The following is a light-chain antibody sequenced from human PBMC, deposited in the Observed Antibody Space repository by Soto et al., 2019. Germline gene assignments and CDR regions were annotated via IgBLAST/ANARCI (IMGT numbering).Light chain of an antibody. J-gene: IGKJ2*01. CDR3: QQYSSHFT. Sequence: AIRMTQSPSSFSASTGDRVTITCRASQGISSYLNWYHQKPGKAPKLLIYAASSLQSGVPSRFSGSGSGTEFTLTISSLQPDDSATYFCQQYSSHFTFGQGTKVDI. CDR1: QGISSY. V-gene: IGKV1-8*01. CDR2: AAS.